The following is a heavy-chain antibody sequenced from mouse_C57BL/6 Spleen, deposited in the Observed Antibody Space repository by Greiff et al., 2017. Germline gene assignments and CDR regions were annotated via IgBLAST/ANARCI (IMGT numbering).Heavy chain of an antibody. CDR2: IYPGDGDT. CDR1: GYAFSSSW. J-gene: IGHJ1*03. D-gene: IGHD1-1*01. CDR3: ARGGYYGSSRYFDV. Sequence: QVQLKQSGPELVKPGASVKISCKASGYAFSSSWMNWVKQRPGKGLEWIGRIYPGDGDTNYNGKFKGKDTLTADKSSSTAYMQLSSLTSEDSAVYFCARGGYYGSSRYFDVWGTGTTVTVSS. V-gene: IGHV1-82*01.